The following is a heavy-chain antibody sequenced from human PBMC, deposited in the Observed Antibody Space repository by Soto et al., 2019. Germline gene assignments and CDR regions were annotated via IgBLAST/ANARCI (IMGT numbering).Heavy chain of an antibody. J-gene: IGHJ5*02. CDR1: GNTFTNFG. Sequence: QGQLVQSGAEVQKPGASVKVSCTASGNTFTNFGVTWVRQAPGQGLEWLGWISAYTDDPNYAQKFQGRVTMTIDTSTSTAYLDLRSLTSDDTAVYYCARVIPGAEAWFDPCGQGTLVTVSS. CDR2: ISAYTDDP. V-gene: IGHV1-18*01. D-gene: IGHD2-2*01. CDR3: ARVIPGAEAWFDP.